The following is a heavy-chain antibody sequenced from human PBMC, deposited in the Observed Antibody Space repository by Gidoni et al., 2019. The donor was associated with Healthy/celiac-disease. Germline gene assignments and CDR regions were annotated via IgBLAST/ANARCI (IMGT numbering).Heavy chain of an antibody. V-gene: IGHV1-8*01. CDR2: MNPNSGNT. D-gene: IGHD1-7*01. CDR3: ASRRTGTTAVDY. Sequence: QVQLVQSGAEGKKPGASVKGSCKAAGYTFTSYDINWVRQATGQGLEWMGLMNPNSGNTGYAQKFQGRVTMTRNTSISTAYMELSSLRSEDTAVYYCASRRTGTTAVDYWGQGTLVTVSS. J-gene: IGHJ4*02. CDR1: GYTFTSYD.